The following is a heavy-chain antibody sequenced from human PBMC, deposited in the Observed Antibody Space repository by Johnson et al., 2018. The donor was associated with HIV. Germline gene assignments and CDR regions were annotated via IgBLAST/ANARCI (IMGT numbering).Heavy chain of an antibody. J-gene: IGHJ3*02. CDR3: AKDNPGVSHAFDI. CDR2: ISYDGSNE. Sequence: QVQLVESGGGVVQPGGSLRLSCAASGFTFSSYSMQWVRQAPGKGLEWVAVISYDGSNEFYADSVKGRFTISRDNSKNTLYLQMNSLRAEDTAVYYCAKDNPGVSHAFDIWGQGTMVTVSS. CDR1: GFTFSSYS. D-gene: IGHD1-14*01. V-gene: IGHV3-30*19.